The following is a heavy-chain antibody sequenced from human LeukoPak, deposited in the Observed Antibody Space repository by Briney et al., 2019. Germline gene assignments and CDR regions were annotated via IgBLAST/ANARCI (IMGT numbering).Heavy chain of an antibody. V-gene: IGHV4-34*01. D-gene: IGHD3-16*01. CDR2: MNPSGST. Sequence: SETLSLTCGVNGGSFSGYYWIWIRQPPGKGLEWIGEMNPSGSTKYSPSLKSRVTISVDTSKNQFSLRLSSVTAADTAVYHCAIQNMITPGYWGQGTLVTVSS. J-gene: IGHJ4*02. CDR3: AIQNMITPGY. CDR1: GGSFSGYY.